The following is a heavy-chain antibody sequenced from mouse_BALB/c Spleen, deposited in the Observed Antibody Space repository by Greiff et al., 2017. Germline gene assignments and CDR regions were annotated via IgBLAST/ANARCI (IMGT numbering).Heavy chain of an antibody. CDR1: GFTFSSYG. CDR2: INSNGGST. Sequence: EVQGVESGGGLVQPGGSLKLSCAASGFTFSSYGMSWVRQTPDKRLELVATINSNGGSTYYPDSVKGRFTISRDNAKNTLYLQMSSLKSEDTAMYYCARGGEYYAMDYWGQGTSVTVSS. CDR3: ARGGEYYAMDY. J-gene: IGHJ4*01. V-gene: IGHV5-6-3*01.